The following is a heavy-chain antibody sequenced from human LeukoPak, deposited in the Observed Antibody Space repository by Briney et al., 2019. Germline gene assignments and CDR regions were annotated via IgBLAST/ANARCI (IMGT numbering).Heavy chain of an antibody. CDR1: GFTFSNYC. CDR3: ASTQTFDY. J-gene: IGHJ4*02. CDR2: IKQDGSEK. Sequence: TGGSLSLLCAASGFTFSNYCMSWVRQAPGKGLEWVANIKQDGSEKYYADSVKGRFTISRDNAKSSLYLQLNSLRVEDTAVYHCASTQTFDYWGEGTLVTVPS. V-gene: IGHV3-7*05.